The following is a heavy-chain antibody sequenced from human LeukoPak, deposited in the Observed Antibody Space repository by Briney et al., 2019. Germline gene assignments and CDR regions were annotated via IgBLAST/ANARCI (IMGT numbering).Heavy chain of an antibody. J-gene: IGHJ6*02. CDR1: GFTFSSYW. Sequence: GGSLRLSCEVFGFTFSSYWIHWVRQAPGKGLVWVSRFSDDEGRTVYADSVKGRFTISKDNAKNTLYLQMNSLRAEDTAVYYCARDYFYGLDVWGQGTTVTVSS. V-gene: IGHV3-74*01. CDR2: FSDDEGRT. CDR3: ARDYFYGLDV.